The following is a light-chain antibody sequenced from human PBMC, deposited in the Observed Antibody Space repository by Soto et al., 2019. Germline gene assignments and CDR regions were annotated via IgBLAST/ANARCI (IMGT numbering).Light chain of an antibody. Sequence: DIQMTQSPSTLSASVGDRVTITCRASQSISSWLAWYQQKPGKAPKLLIYDASSLESGVPSRFSSSGSGTEFSLTISSLQPDDFATYYCQHYNSYLTFGGGTKVEIK. CDR3: QHYNSYLT. J-gene: IGKJ4*01. CDR1: QSISSW. CDR2: DAS. V-gene: IGKV1-5*01.